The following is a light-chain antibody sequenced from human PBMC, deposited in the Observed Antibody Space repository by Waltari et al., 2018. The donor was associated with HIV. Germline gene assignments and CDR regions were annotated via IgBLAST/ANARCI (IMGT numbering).Light chain of an antibody. CDR1: EDINEF. CDR3: QQLNTYPPDT. V-gene: IGKV1-9*01. CDR2: AAS. Sequence: GDRVTITCRASEDINEFLAWYQQKPGVAPKLLIYAASTLEDEVPSRFSGSGSGTDSTLTISSLQPEDFATYFCQQLNTYPPDTFGPGTKLEI. J-gene: IGKJ2*01.